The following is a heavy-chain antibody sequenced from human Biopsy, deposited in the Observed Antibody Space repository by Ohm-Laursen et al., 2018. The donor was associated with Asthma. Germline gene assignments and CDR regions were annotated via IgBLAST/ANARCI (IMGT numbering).Heavy chain of an antibody. V-gene: IGHV4-34*01. CDR3: ARGPELDV. CDR1: PGSFSGFF. CDR2: TNERGVT. Sequence: SVTLSLTCHVYPGSFSGFFWTWIRQSPGKGLEWIGETNERGVTNNNPSLKSRVIISIDTYWNRVSLKLPSVTAADTAVYYCARGPELDVWGQGTTVTVSS. J-gene: IGHJ6*02.